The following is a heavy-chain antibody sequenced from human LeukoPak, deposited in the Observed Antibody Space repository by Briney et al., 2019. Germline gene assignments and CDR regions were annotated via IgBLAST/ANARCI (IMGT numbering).Heavy chain of an antibody. CDR1: GFTFSSYS. J-gene: IGHJ4*02. D-gene: IGHD3-9*01. CDR2: ISSSSSYI. V-gene: IGHV3-21*01. Sequence: GGSLRLSCAASGFTFSSYSMNWVRQAPGKGLEWVSSISSSSSYIYYADSVKGRFTISRDNAKNSLYLQMNSLRAEDTAVYYCAKDMSPNYDILTGFDYWGQGTLVTVSS. CDR3: AKDMSPNYDILTGFDY.